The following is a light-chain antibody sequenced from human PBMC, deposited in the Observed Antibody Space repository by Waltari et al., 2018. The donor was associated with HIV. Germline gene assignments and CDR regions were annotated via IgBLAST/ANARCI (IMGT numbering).Light chain of an antibody. CDR3: AAWDDSLSGRV. V-gene: IGLV1-47*01. J-gene: IGLJ3*02. Sequence: QSVLTQPPSASGTPGQRVTIDCSGTNPNIGINYVYWYQQLPGTAPKLLIYWDNQRPSGVPGRFSGSKSGTSASLAISGLRSEDEADYYCAAWDDSLSGRVFGGGTNLTVL. CDR1: NPNIGINY. CDR2: WDN.